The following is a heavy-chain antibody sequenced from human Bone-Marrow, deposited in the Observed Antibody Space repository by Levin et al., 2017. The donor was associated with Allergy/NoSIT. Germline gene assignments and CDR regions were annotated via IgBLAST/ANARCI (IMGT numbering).Heavy chain of an antibody. J-gene: IGHJ6*02. CDR3: ARRYDSRQAYGMDV. Sequence: AGGSLRLSCKGSGYSFTSYWISWVRQMPGKGLEWMGRIDPSDSYTNYSPSFQGHVTISADKSISTAYLQWSSLKASDTAMYYCARRYDSRQAYGMDVWGQGTTVTVSS. CDR2: IDPSDSYT. D-gene: IGHD3-22*01. CDR1: GYSFTSYW. V-gene: IGHV5-10-1*01.